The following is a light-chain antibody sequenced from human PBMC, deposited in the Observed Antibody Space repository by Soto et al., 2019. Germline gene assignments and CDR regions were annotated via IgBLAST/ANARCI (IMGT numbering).Light chain of an antibody. CDR1: SSDVGGYIY. V-gene: IGLV2-14*01. Sequence: QSVLTQPASVSGYPGQAITISCTGTSSDVGGYIYVSWYRQHPGKAPKLMIYEVSNRPSGVSNRFSGSKSGNTASLTISGLQAEDEADYYCSSYTSSSSRVFGTGTKVTVL. J-gene: IGLJ1*01. CDR2: EVS. CDR3: SSYTSSSSRV.